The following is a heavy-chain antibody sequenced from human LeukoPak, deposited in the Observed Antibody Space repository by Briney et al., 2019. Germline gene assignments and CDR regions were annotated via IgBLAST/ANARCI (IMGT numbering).Heavy chain of an antibody. CDR3: AKGSLSGDYIPAIDNYFDH. D-gene: IGHD4-17*01. CDR1: GFTFSSYA. J-gene: IGHJ4*02. V-gene: IGHV3-23*01. CDR2: ISGSGGST. Sequence: GGSLRLSCAASGFTFSSYAMSWVRQAPGKGLEWVSAISGSGGSTSYADSVKGRVTISRDNSKNTLYLQMNSLRADDTAVYYCAKGSLSGDYIPAIDNYFDHWGQGTLVTVSS.